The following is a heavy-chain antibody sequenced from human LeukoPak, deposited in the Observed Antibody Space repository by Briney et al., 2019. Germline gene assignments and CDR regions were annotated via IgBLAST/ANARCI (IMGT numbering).Heavy chain of an antibody. Sequence: SVKVSCKASGYTFTGYYMHWVRQAPGQGLEWMGGIIPIFGTANYAQKFQGRVTITAGESTSTAYMELSSLRSEDTAVYYCARAHPGSGRLDAFDIWGQGTMVTVSS. CDR3: ARAHPGSGRLDAFDI. D-gene: IGHD2-15*01. CDR1: GYTFTGYY. J-gene: IGHJ3*02. CDR2: IIPIFGTA. V-gene: IGHV1-69*13.